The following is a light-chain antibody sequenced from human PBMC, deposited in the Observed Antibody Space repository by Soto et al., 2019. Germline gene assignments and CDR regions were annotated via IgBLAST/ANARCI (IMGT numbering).Light chain of an antibody. V-gene: IGKV3-20*01. Sequence: EIVLTQSPGTLSLSPGERAALSCRASQSISSSYLAWYQQKPGQAPRPLIYGASSRATGIPDRFSGSGSRTDFTLTISRLEPEDFAVYYCQQYVSSPWTFGQGTKVEIK. CDR3: QQYVSSPWT. CDR2: GAS. CDR1: QSISSSY. J-gene: IGKJ1*01.